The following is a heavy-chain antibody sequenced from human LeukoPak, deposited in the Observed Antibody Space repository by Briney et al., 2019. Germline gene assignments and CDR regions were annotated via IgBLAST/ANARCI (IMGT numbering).Heavy chain of an antibody. CDR2: ISGSGAST. V-gene: IGHV3-23*01. D-gene: IGHD6-13*01. CDR3: AKDSSTSNYYYGMDV. J-gene: IGHJ6*02. CDR1: GFTLSSYT. Sequence: GGSLRLSCAASGFTLSSYTKSWVRQAPGKGLAWVSSISGSGASTYYADSVKGRFTISRDNSKNTLYLQLNSLRAEDTAVYYCAKDSSTSNYYYGMDVWGQGTTVTVSS.